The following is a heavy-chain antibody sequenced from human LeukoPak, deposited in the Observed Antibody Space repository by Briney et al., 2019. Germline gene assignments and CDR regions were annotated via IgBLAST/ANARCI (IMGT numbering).Heavy chain of an antibody. CDR1: GFSLSTSGMC. D-gene: IGHD2-15*01. Sequence: SGPTLVNPTQTLTLTCTFSGFSLSTSGMCVSWIRQPPGKALEWLARIDWDDDKYYSTSLKTRLTISKDTSKNQVVLTMTNMDPVDTGTYFCARIRSGTINVYDIWGQGTMVTVSS. V-gene: IGHV2-70*11. J-gene: IGHJ3*02. CDR3: ARIRSGTINVYDI. CDR2: IDWDDDK.